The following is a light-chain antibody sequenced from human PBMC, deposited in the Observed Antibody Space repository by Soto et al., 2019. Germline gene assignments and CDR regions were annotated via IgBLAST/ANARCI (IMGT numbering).Light chain of an antibody. Sequence: QSALTQPRSVSGSRGQSVTISCTGTSSDVGEYDYVCWYQQHPGKAPNLMIFDVSERPSGVPDRFSGSKTGNTASLTISGLQAEDEADYYCCSYAGSPYVFGTGTKVTVL. CDR1: SSDVGEYDY. V-gene: IGLV2-11*01. J-gene: IGLJ1*01. CDR2: DVS. CDR3: CSYAGSPYV.